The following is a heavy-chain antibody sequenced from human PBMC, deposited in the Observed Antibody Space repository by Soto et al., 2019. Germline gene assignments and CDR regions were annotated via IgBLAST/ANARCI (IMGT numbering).Heavy chain of an antibody. CDR3: AKDMGGYYDILTSGMDV. CDR1: GFTFDDYA. CDR2: ISWNSGSI. J-gene: IGHJ6*02. V-gene: IGHV3-9*01. D-gene: IGHD3-9*01. Sequence: PGGSLRLSCAASGFTFDDYAMHWVRQAPGKGLEWVSGISWNSGSIGYADSVKGRFTISRDNAKNSLYLQMNSLRAEDTALYYCAKDMGGYYDILTSGMDVWGQGTTVTVSS.